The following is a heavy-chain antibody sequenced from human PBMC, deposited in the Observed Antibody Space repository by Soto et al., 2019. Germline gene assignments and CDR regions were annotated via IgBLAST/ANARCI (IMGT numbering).Heavy chain of an antibody. V-gene: IGHV1-3*01. J-gene: IGHJ4*02. CDR1: GYTFTSYA. D-gene: IGHD3-10*01. CDR2: INAGNGNT. CDR3: ARGVPAYYGWGSYSLDY. Sequence: QVQLVQSGAEVKKPGASVKVSCKASGYTFTSYAMHWVRQAPGQRLEWMGLINAGNGNTEYSQKFQGRVTITRDTSASTAYMEVSSLRSEDTAVYDCARGVPAYYGWGSYSLDYWGQGTLVAVSS.